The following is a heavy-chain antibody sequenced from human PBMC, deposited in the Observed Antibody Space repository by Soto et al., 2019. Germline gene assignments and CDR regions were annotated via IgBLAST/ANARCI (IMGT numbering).Heavy chain of an antibody. Sequence: QVQLQESGPGLVKPSETLSLTCTVSGGSISSYYWSWIRQPAGKGLEWIGRIYTSGSTNYNPSLKSPVTMSVDTSKNQFSLKLSPVSAADTAVYYCARDRRTVRYYYDGMDVWGQGTTVTVSS. CDR1: GGSISSYY. D-gene: IGHD4-17*01. CDR2: IYTSGST. CDR3: ARDRRTVRYYYDGMDV. V-gene: IGHV4-4*07. J-gene: IGHJ6*02.